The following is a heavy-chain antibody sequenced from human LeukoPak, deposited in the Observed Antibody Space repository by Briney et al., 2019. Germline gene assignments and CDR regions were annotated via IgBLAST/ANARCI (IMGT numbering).Heavy chain of an antibody. Sequence: PGGSLRLSCTTSGFTFGDYGLTWVRQAPGKGLEWVAFIRSKLYGGTIEYAASVKGRFTISRDDSKSIAYLQMSSLKTEDTAMYYCSRDLRQGSLTIMPENDYWGQGTLVTVSP. CDR1: GFTFGDYG. V-gene: IGHV3-49*04. D-gene: IGHD5-24*01. CDR2: IRSKLYGGTI. J-gene: IGHJ4*02. CDR3: SRDLRQGSLTIMPENDY.